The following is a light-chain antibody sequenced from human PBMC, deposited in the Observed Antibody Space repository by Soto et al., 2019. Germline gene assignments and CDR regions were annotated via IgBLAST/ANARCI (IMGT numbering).Light chain of an antibody. CDR3: QQHNDLPLT. Sequence: DIQMTQSPSTLSASVGDRVTITCRASQRIVNWLAWYQQKPGKAPKLRIYKASNLENGVLSRFSGSGSGTEVTLTISSLQPDDFATYYCQQHNDLPLTFGGRTKVEI. CDR1: QRIVNW. J-gene: IGKJ4*01. V-gene: IGKV1-5*03. CDR2: KAS.